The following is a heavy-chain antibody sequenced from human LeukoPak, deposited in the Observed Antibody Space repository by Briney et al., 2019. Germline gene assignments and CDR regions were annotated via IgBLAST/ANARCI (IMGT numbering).Heavy chain of an antibody. J-gene: IGHJ4*02. CDR1: GYSFTSYG. CDR2: ISTYNANT. Sequence: ASVKVSCKASGYSFTSYGISWVRQAPGQGLEWMGWISTYNANTNYALKLQGRVTLTTDTSTSTAYMELKSLRSDDTAVYYCARVPFGSRSANQYYFDYWGQGTLITVSS. D-gene: IGHD2-2*01. V-gene: IGHV1-18*01. CDR3: ARVPFGSRSANQYYFDY.